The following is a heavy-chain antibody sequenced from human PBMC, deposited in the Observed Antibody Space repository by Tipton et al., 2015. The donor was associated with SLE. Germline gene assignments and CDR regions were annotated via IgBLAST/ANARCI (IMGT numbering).Heavy chain of an antibody. D-gene: IGHD1-26*01. Sequence: LRLSCTVSGGSIRSHYWSWIRQPPGKGLEWIGYIYYSGSTNYNPSLKSRVTISVDTSKNQFSPKLSSVTAADTAVYYCARGAVTATVTPYWYFDLWGRGTLVTVSS. CDR1: GGSIRSHY. CDR2: IYYSGST. CDR3: ARGAVTATVTPYWYFDL. V-gene: IGHV4-59*11. J-gene: IGHJ2*01.